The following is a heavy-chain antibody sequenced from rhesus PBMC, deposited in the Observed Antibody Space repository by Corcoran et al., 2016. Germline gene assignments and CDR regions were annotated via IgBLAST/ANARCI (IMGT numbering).Heavy chain of an antibody. J-gene: IGHJ4*01. Sequence: QVQLVQSGAEVKKPGSSVKVSCKASGYTFTDYYMPWVRQAPRQGLEWMGWINPYNGNTTYAQKFQGRVTMTRDKSTSTASMELSSLRSEDTAVYYCARKGFDYWGQGVLVTVSS. CDR1: GYTFTDYY. V-gene: IGHV1S2*01. CDR3: ARKGFDY. CDR2: INPYNGNT.